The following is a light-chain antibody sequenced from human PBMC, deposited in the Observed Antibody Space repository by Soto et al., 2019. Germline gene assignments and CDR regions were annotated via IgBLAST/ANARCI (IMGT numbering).Light chain of an antibody. CDR2: KAS. CDR1: QSIRSW. V-gene: IGKV1-5*03. J-gene: IGKJ4*01. CDR3: QQANSFPLT. Sequence: DIQMTQFPSPLSASVGGRVTITCRASQSIRSWLAWYQQKPGKAPKLLIYKASSLQSGVPSRFSGSGSGTEFTLTISSLQPEDFATYYCQQANSFPLTFGGGTKVDIK.